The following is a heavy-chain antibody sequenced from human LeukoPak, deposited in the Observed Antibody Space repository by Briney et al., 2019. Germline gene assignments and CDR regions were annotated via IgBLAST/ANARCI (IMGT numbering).Heavy chain of an antibody. CDR2: IYYSGST. Sequence: SETLSLTCTVSGGSISSYYWSWIRQPPGKGLEWIGYIYYSGSTNYNPSLKSRVTISVDTSKNQSSLKLISVTAADTAVYYCARGGGVTMVRGVPNWFDPWGQGTLVTVSS. J-gene: IGHJ5*02. CDR1: GGSISSYY. D-gene: IGHD3-10*01. CDR3: ARGGGVTMVRGVPNWFDP. V-gene: IGHV4-59*08.